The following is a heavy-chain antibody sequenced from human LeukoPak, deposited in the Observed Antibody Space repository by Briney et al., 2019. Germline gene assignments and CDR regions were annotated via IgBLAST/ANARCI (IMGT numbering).Heavy chain of an antibody. CDR1: GYSFTSYW. V-gene: IGHV5-51*01. CDR3: ARPSGSYYQNPFDV. CDR2: IYPGDSNT. D-gene: IGHD1-26*01. Sequence: RGESLKISCKGSGYSFTSYWIGWVRQMPGKGLEWMGIIYPGDSNTKYSPSFQGQVTISADKSISTAYLQWSNLKASDTAMYYCARPSGSYYQNPFDVWGQGTMVTVSS. J-gene: IGHJ3*01.